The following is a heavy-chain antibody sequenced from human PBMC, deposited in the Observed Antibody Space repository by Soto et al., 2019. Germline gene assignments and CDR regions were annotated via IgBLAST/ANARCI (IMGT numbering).Heavy chain of an antibody. CDR2: IYSGGNT. CDR3: TRDVSYYGAGRGVLDY. J-gene: IGHJ4*02. CDR1: GFSVNDNY. V-gene: IGHV3-66*01. D-gene: IGHD3-10*01. Sequence: GGSLRLSCAVSGFSVNDNYLSWVRQAPGKGLEWVSVIYSGGNTDYADSVRGRFTVSRDTSKNTLYLQMNRLRAEDTAVYYCTRDVSYYGAGRGVLDYWGQGTLVTVSS.